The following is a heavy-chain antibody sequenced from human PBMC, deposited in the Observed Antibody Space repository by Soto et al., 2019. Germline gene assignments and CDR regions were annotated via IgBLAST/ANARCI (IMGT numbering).Heavy chain of an antibody. V-gene: IGHV4-39*01. J-gene: IGHJ5*02. CDR2: IYYSGST. CDR1: GGSISSSSYY. D-gene: IGHD3-22*01. CDR3: ARDFFDSSDYTTNWFDP. Sequence: SETLSLTCTVSGGSISSSSYYWGWIRQPPGKGLEWIGSIYYSGSTYYNPSLKSRVTISVDTSKNQFSLKLTSMTAADAALYYCARDFFDSSDYTTNWFDPWGQGTLVTVSS.